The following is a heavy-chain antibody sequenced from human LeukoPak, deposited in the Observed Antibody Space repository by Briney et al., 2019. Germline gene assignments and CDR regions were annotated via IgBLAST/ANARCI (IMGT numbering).Heavy chain of an antibody. J-gene: IGHJ4*02. D-gene: IGHD3-10*01. CDR1: GAFISTSNW. CDR3: GGSGGYYKVIDF. CDR2: ISRSGST. V-gene: IGHV4-4*02. Sequence: SETLSLTCAVSGAFISTSNWWSWVRQSPGKGLEWIGEISRSGSTNYNPSLKSRVAISVDKSKNQFSLNLNDVTAADTAVYYCGGSGGYYKVIDFWGQGTLVTVPS.